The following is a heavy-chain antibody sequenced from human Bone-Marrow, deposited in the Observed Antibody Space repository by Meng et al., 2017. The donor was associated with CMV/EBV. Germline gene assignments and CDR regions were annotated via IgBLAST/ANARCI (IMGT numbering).Heavy chain of an antibody. V-gene: IGHV1-18*01. CDR2: ISAYNGNT. CDR3: ARVLGYCSSTSCYTAFDI. Sequence: ASVKVSCKASGYTFTSYGISWVRQAPGQGLEWMGWISAYNGNTNYAQKLQGRVTMTTDTSTSTAYMELRSLRSEDTAVYYCARVLGYCSSTSCYTAFDIWGQGTMATVSS. CDR1: GYTFTSYG. J-gene: IGHJ3*02. D-gene: IGHD2-2*02.